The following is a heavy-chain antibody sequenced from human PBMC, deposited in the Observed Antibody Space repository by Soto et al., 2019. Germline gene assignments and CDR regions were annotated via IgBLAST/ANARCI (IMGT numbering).Heavy chain of an antibody. D-gene: IGHD3-3*02. CDR2: INHSGST. V-gene: IGHV4-34*01. CDR1: GGSFSGYY. Sequence: PSETLSLTCAVYGGSFSGYYWSWIRQPPGKGLEWIGEINHSGSTNYNPSLKSRVTILVDTSKNQFSLKLSSVTAADTAVYYCARVRAALGFQSRYYYYYGMDVWGQGTTVTVSS. J-gene: IGHJ6*02. CDR3: ARVRAALGFQSRYYYYYGMDV.